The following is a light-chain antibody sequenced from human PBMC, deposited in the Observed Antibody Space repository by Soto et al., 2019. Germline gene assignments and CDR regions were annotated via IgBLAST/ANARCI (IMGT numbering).Light chain of an antibody. J-gene: IGKJ5*01. CDR1: RSVSSY. V-gene: IGKV3-11*01. CDR2: DAS. Sequence: EIVLTQSPATLSLSPGERVTLSCRASRSVSSYLAWYQQKPDQAPRLLIYDASNRATGIPARFSGSGSGTDFTLTISSLEPEDFAVYYCQQRGNWPLTFGQGTRLVI. CDR3: QQRGNWPLT.